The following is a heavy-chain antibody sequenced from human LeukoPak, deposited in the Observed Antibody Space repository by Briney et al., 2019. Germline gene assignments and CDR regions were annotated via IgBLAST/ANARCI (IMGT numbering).Heavy chain of an antibody. CDR3: ARFSRTNYYDSSGYYWGFAAFDI. Sequence: SETLSLTCAVSGGSISSSNWWSWVRQPPGKGLEWIGEIYHSGSTNYNPSLKSRVTISVDKSKNQFSLKLSSVTAADTAVYYCARFSRTNYYDSSGYYWGFAAFDIWGQGTMVTVSS. D-gene: IGHD3-22*01. J-gene: IGHJ3*02. V-gene: IGHV4-4*02. CDR2: IYHSGST. CDR1: GGSISSSNW.